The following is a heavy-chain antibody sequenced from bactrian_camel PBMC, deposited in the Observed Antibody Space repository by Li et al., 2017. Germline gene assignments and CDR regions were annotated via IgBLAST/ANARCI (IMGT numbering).Heavy chain of an antibody. V-gene: IGHV3S1*01. Sequence: HVQLVESGGGSVQAGGSLRLSCAASGSDVSTNCVAWFRQAPGKEREGVAAISPGNGVTHYHNSVKGRFTISVDNAKNVLYLQMNSLEPEDAAMYYCAADARQYAGSWRSLVADSFDYWGQGTQVTVS. D-gene: IGHD6*01. J-gene: IGHJ4*01. CDR3: AADARQYAGSWRSLVADSFDY. CDR2: ISPGNGVT. CDR1: GSDVSTNC.